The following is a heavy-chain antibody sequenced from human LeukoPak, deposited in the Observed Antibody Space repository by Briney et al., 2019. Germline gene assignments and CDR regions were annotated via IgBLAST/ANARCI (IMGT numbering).Heavy chain of an antibody. CDR2: ISYDGRNE. J-gene: IGHJ4*02. CDR3: AKDRHTVTTFDY. D-gene: IGHD4-11*01. Sequence: PGGSLRLSCAASGFTFSSFGMHWVRQAPGKGLEWVAVISYDGRNEYYADFVKGRFTISRDNSKNTVYLQMNSLRPEDTAVYYCAKDRHTVTTFDYWGQGTLVTVSS. CDR1: GFTFSSFG. V-gene: IGHV3-30*18.